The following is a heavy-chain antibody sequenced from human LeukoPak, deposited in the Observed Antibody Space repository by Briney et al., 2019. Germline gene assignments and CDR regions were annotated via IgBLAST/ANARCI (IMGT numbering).Heavy chain of an antibody. J-gene: IGHJ3*01. CDR1: GFTFSSYA. CDR2: ITSKKDGETA. V-gene: IGHV3-15*01. CDR3: ATGRVSNDAFDL. Sequence: GGSLRLSCAASGFTFSSYAMSWVRQAPGKGLESVGRITSKKDGETADYSAPVKGRFTVSRDDSKSTLYLRMNSLKIEDTAVYYCATGRVSNDAFDLWGQGTLVTVSS.